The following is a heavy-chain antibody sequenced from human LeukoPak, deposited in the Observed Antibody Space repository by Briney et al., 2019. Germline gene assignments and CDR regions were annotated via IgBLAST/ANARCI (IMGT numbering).Heavy chain of an antibody. Sequence: PGRSLRLSCAASGFTFDDYAMHWVRQAPGKGLEGVSGISWNSGSIGYADSGKGRFTISRDNAKNSLYLQMNSLRAEDTALYYCAKDRSRSYSSFDSWGQGTLVTVSS. D-gene: IGHD6-19*01. CDR2: ISWNSGSI. J-gene: IGHJ4*02. CDR3: AKDRSRSYSSFDS. CDR1: GFTFDDYA. V-gene: IGHV3-9*01.